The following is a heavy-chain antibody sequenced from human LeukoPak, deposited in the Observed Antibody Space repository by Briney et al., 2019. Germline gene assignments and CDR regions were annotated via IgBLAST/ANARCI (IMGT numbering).Heavy chain of an antibody. J-gene: IGHJ4*02. V-gene: IGHV3-30*18. CDR1: GFTFSTYA. Sequence: GGSLRLSCAASGFTFSTYAMHWVRQAPGKGLEWVSVISYDGTNKYYADSVKGRFAISRDNSKNTLYLQMNSLRAEDTAVYYCAKDYLGRPLYYFDYWGQGTLVTVSS. CDR2: ISYDGTNK. D-gene: IGHD3-16*02. CDR3: AKDYLGRPLYYFDY.